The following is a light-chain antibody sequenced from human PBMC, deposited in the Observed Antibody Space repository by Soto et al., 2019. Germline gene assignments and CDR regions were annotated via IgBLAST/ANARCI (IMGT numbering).Light chain of an antibody. CDR3: SSYTTSSTLV. CDR1: SSDVGGYNY. V-gene: IGLV2-14*01. Sequence: QSALTQPASVSGSPGQSITISCTGTSSDVGGYNYVSWYQQHPGKAPKLMIYDVSNRPSGVSNRFSGSKSGNTASLTISGLQAEDEADYYCSSYTTSSTLVFGGGTKLPAL. J-gene: IGLJ2*01. CDR2: DVS.